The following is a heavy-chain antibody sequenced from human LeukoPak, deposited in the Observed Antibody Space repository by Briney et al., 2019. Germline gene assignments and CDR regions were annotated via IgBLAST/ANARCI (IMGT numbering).Heavy chain of an antibody. CDR1: GFTFSSYA. V-gene: IGHV3-23*01. CDR2: ISGSGGST. D-gene: IGHD6-6*01. CDR3: AKDPFRYSSSSELDAFDI. J-gene: IGHJ3*02. Sequence: PGGSLRLSCAASGFTFSSYAMSWVRQAPGKGLEWVSAISGSGGSTYYADSVKGRFTISRDNSKNTLYLQMNSLRAEDTAVYYCAKDPFRYSSSSELDAFDIWGQGTMVTVSS.